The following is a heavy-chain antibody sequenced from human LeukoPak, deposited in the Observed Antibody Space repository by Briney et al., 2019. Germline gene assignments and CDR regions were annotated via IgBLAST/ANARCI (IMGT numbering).Heavy chain of an antibody. V-gene: IGHV3-74*01. Sequence: GGSLRLSCTASGFTLRNYWMHWVRQVPGKRLVWVSRISGDGSVTNYADSVQGQFTISRDNAKNILYLQINNLRSEDTAVYYCARYSSSSGGASYYLDYWGHGTLITVSS. D-gene: IGHD6-6*01. CDR3: ARYSSSSGGASYYLDY. CDR1: GFTLRNYW. CDR2: ISGDGSVT. J-gene: IGHJ4*01.